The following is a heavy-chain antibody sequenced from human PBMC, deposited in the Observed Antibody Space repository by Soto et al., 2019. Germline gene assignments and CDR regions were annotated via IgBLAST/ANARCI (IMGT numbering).Heavy chain of an antibody. J-gene: IGHJ6*02. CDR1: GCPFTSFD. Sequence: VELVQSGSEVKKPGSSVKVSCKTSGCPFTSFDVNWVRQAPGQGLERMGDIIPIFERTNYAQKFQGRVTITADMATTTAYLELGSLRSDDTAVYFCAVGLSGSYYQNGMDVWGLGTTVIVS. CDR3: AVGLSGSYYQNGMDV. V-gene: IGHV1-69*06. CDR2: IIPIFERT. D-gene: IGHD2-15*01.